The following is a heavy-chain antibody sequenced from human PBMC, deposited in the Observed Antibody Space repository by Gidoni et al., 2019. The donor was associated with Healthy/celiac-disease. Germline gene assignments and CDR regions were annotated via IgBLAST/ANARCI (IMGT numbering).Heavy chain of an antibody. V-gene: IGHV3-30*18. CDR1: GFTFSSSG. J-gene: IGHJ6*02. Sequence: AASGFTFSSSGMHWVRQAPGKGLEWVAGISYDGSNKYYADSVTGRFTISRDNSKNTLYLQINSLRAEDTAVYYCAKIIAPHYYDISGMDVWGQGTTVTVSS. CDR3: AKIIAPHYYDISGMDV. D-gene: IGHD3-22*01. CDR2: ISYDGSNK.